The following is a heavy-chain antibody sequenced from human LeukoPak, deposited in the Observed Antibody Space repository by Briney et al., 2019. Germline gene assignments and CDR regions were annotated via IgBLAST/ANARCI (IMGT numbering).Heavy chain of an antibody. CDR2: IIPIFGTA. Sequence: SVKVSCKASGGTFSSYAISWVRQAPGQGLEWMGGIIPIFGTANYAQKFQGRVTITADESTSTAYMELSSLRSEDTAIYYCARGAWYNSAYTALHYFDYWGQGTLVTVSS. J-gene: IGHJ4*02. V-gene: IGHV1-69*13. CDR1: GGTFSSYA. CDR3: ARGAWYNSAYTALHYFDY. D-gene: IGHD6-19*01.